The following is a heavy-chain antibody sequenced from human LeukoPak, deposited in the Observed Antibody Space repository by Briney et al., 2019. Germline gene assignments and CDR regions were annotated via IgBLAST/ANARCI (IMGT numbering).Heavy chain of an antibody. CDR3: ARDPLGVGGSTANWFDP. CDR2: ISYDGTNK. J-gene: IGHJ5*02. D-gene: IGHD3-3*01. V-gene: IGHV3-30*04. Sequence: PGGSLRLSCAASGFTFSSYAMHWVRQAPGKGLEWVAFISYDGTNKYYADSVKGRFTISRDNSKNTLYVQMNSLRAEDTAVYFCARDPLGVGGSTANWFDPWGQGTLVTVPS. CDR1: GFTFSSYA.